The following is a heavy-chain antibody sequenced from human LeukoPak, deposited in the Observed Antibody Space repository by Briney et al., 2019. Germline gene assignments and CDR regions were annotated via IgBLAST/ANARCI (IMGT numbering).Heavy chain of an antibody. CDR1: GFTFSSYA. CDR2: ISGSGGST. CDR3: AKAELRVWAYAGDAFDI. J-gene: IGHJ3*02. Sequence: GGSLRLSCAASGFTFSSYAMSWVRQAPGKGLEWVSAISGSGGSTYYADSVKGRFTISRDNSKNTLYLQMNSLRAEDTAVYYCAKAELRVWAYAGDAFDIWRQGTMVTVSS. V-gene: IGHV3-23*01. D-gene: IGHD1-7*01.